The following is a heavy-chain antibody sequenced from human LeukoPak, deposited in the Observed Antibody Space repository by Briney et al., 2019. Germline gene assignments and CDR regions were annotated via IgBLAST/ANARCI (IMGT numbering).Heavy chain of an antibody. CDR3: ARSDIVVVVAATTADAFDI. J-gene: IGHJ3*02. CDR2: TYYRSKWYN. CDR1: GDSVSSNSGA. V-gene: IGHV6-1*01. D-gene: IGHD2-15*01. Sequence: SQTLSLTCAISGDSVSSNSGAWNWIRQSPSRGLEWLGRTYYRSKWYNDYAVSVKSRITINPDTSKNQFSLQLNSVTPEDTAVYYCARSDIVVVVAATTADAFDIWGQGTMVTVSS.